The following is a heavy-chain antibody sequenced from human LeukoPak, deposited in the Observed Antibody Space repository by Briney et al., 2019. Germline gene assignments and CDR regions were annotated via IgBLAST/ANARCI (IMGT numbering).Heavy chain of an antibody. CDR3: AKRGVVIRVILVGFHKEAYYFDS. V-gene: IGHV3-23*01. J-gene: IGHJ4*02. D-gene: IGHD3-22*01. CDR2: ISGSGGST. Sequence: GGSLRLSCAVSGITLSNYGMSWVRQAPGKGLEWVAGISGSGGSTSYVDSVKGRFTISRDNPRNTLYLQMNSLRAEDTAVYFCAKRGVVIRVILVGFHKEAYYFDSWGQGALVTVSS. CDR1: GITLSNYG.